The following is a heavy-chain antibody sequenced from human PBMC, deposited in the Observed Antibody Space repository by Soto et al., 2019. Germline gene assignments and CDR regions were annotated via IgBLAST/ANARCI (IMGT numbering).Heavy chain of an antibody. CDR1: GFTFSNTW. D-gene: IGHD2-2*02. J-gene: IGHJ4*02. V-gene: IGHV3-15*07. CDR2: IKSKTDGGTT. Sequence: GGSLRLSCAASGFTFSNTWMNWVRQAPGKGLEWVGRIKSKTDGGTTDYAAPVKGRFTISRDDSKNTLYLQMNSLKTEDTAVYYCTTVVPAAIAHDYFDYWGQGTLVTVSS. CDR3: TTVVPAAIAHDYFDY.